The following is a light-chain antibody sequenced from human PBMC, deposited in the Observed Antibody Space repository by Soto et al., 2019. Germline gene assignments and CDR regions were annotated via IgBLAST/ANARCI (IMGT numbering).Light chain of an antibody. J-gene: IGKJ1*01. V-gene: IGKV3-15*01. CDR1: QSVSSN. Sequence: EIVMTQSPATLSVSPGDRATLSCRASQSVSSNLAWYQQTPGQAPRLLXYGASTRANGIPARFSGSGSGTEFTLTISSLQSEDFAVYYCQQYNNWPPWTFGQGTKVDIK. CDR3: QQYNNWPPWT. CDR2: GAS.